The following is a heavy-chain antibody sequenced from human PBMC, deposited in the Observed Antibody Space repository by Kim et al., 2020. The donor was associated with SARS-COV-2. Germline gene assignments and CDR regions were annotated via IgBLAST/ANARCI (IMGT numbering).Heavy chain of an antibody. J-gene: IGHJ4*02. D-gene: IGHD1-1*01. CDR3: AKERTQKTSASFDS. CDR1: GFAFSTYG. V-gene: IGHV3-30*18. Sequence: GGSLRLSCAASGFAFSTYGMSWVRLAPGKGLEWVAVISWGGGLKYYADSVRGRFTISRDNSRNTLSLQMDGLRPEDTAVYYCAKERTQKTSASFDSWGQG. CDR2: ISWGGGLK.